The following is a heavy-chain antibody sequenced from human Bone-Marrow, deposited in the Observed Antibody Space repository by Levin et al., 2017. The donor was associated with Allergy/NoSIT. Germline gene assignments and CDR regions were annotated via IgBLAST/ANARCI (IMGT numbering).Heavy chain of an antibody. CDR1: GFTFSDYQ. D-gene: IGHD5-24*01. Sequence: GGSLRLSCVASGFTFSDYQMDWVRQAPGRGPEWVGRGESKVNSYNTGYAASVKGRFTISRDDSKNSMYLQMNSLRTEDTAVYYCARDMHGSFECWGQGTLVTVSS. CDR3: ARDMHGSFEC. J-gene: IGHJ4*02. CDR2: GESKVNSYNT. V-gene: IGHV3-72*01.